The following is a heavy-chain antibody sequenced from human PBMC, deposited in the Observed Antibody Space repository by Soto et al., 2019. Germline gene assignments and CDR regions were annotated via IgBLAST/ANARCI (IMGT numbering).Heavy chain of an antibody. CDR2: ITGNGGST. D-gene: IGHD5-12*01. Sequence: EVQLLESGGDLVQPGGSLRLSCAASGFTFSTYALSWVRQAPGKGLEWVSAITGNGGSTYYADSVRGRFTISRDNSKNTLYLQMSSRRAEDTAVYYCAKNSAATIRVGYDYWGQGTLVTVSS. CDR1: GFTFSTYA. J-gene: IGHJ4*02. CDR3: AKNSAATIRVGYDY. V-gene: IGHV3-23*01.